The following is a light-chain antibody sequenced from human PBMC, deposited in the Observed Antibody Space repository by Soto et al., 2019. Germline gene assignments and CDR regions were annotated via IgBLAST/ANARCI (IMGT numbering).Light chain of an antibody. Sequence: DFQMTQSPSSLSASVGDRVTITCRASQDIGTFLNWYQQKPGKPPNLLIYAASNLLSGVSSRFSGSGSGTDFTLTISSLQPEDFATYYCQQSYTTPQITFGPGTIVDMK. CDR2: AAS. CDR1: QDIGTF. CDR3: QQSYTTPQIT. J-gene: IGKJ3*01. V-gene: IGKV1-39*01.